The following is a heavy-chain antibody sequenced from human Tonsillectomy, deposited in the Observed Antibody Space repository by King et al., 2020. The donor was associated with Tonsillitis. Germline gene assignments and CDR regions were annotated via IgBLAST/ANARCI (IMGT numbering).Heavy chain of an antibody. CDR3: ARELSTHDYGDYGYFQH. CDR1: GYTFTSYG. J-gene: IGHJ1*01. CDR2: SSTYKGNT. Sequence: VQLGESGAEVKKPGASVKVSCKASGYTFTSYGINWVRQAPGQGLEWMGWSSTYKGNTKNAQKFQGRVTMTTDTFTTTAYMDLRSLRSDGTDVYYCARELSTHDYGDYGYFQHWGQGTLVTVSS. D-gene: IGHD4-17*01. V-gene: IGHV1-18*01.